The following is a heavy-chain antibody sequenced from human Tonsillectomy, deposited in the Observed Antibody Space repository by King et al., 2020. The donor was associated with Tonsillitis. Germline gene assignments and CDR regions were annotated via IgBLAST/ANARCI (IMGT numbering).Heavy chain of an antibody. CDR2: VNPSGGST. CDR1: GYTLTSYY. D-gene: IGHD6-13*01. V-gene: IGHV1-46*01. Sequence: QLVQSGAEVKKPGASVKVSCKASGYTLTSYYMHWVRQAPGQGREWMGIVNPSGGSTSYAQKFQGRVTMTRDTSTNTVYMEVSSLRSEDTAVYYCARGRRLAASGIQYCMDVWGQGTTVTVSS. J-gene: IGHJ6*02. CDR3: ARGRRLAASGIQYCMDV.